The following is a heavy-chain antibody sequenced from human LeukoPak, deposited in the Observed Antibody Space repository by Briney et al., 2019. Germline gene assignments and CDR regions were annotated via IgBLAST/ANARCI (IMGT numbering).Heavy chain of an antibody. CDR1: GGSISSGSYY. J-gene: IGHJ4*02. CDR2: IYTSGST. V-gene: IGHV4-61*02. D-gene: IGHD1-26*01. Sequence: SETLSLTCTVSGGSISSGSYYWSWIRQPAGKGLEWIGRIYTSGSTNYNPSLKSRVTISVDTSKNQFSLKLSSVTAADTAVYYCARAYSGSYSSGGYFDYWGQGTLVTVSS. CDR3: ARAYSGSYSSGGYFDY.